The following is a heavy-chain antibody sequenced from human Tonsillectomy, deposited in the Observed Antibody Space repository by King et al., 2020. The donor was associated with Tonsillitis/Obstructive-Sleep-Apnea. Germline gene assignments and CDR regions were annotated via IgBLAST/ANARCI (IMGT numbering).Heavy chain of an antibody. V-gene: IGHV3-15*01. D-gene: IGHD2-2*01. J-gene: IGHJ4*02. CDR1: GFTFSPAW. CDR3: TTDYQHDFDY. Sequence: LVDSGGGLVKPGGSLRLSCAASGFTFSPAWMSWVRQAPGKGLEWVGRIKSKTDGGTTDYAAPVKGSVHISRADSKNTLYLQMNSLTTEDTAVYYCTTDYQHDFDYWGQGTLVTGSS. CDR2: IKSKTDGGTT.